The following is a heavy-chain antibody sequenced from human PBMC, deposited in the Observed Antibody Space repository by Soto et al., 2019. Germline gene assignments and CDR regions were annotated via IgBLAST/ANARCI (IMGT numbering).Heavy chain of an antibody. V-gene: IGHV5-51*01. J-gene: IGHJ4*02. Sequence: YCVGWVRQMPGKGLEWMGTIYPDDSETRYSPSFQGQVTISVDKSISTAYLQWSSLKAPDTAMYYCARGPPTGYCAQRTLGSGYS. CDR2: IYPDDSET. CDR1: YC. CDR3: ARGPPTGY.